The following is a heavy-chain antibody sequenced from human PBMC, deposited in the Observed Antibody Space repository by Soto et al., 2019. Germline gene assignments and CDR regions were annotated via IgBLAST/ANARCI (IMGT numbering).Heavy chain of an antibody. D-gene: IGHD3-10*01. CDR1: GGSFSGYY. V-gene: IGHV4-34*01. Sequence: SETLSLTCAVDGGSFSGYYWSWIRQPPGKGLEWIGEINHSGITNYNPSLKSRVTISVDTSKNQFSLKLSSVTAADTAVYYCARSRPAWSNSGSYYRYSYYGLDVWGPGPMITV. CDR2: INHSGIT. CDR3: ARSRPAWSNSGSYYRYSYYGLDV. J-gene: IGHJ6*02.